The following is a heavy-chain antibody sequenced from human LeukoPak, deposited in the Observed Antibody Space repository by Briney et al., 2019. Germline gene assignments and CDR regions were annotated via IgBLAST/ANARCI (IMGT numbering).Heavy chain of an antibody. CDR3: MGDYCTSTSCSTTF. V-gene: IGHV3-21*01. Sequence: TGGSLRLSCDASGFSFRDYSMNWVRQAPGKGLEWVSSISNTRTYIYYADSVKGRFTISRDNAKRSLYLQMNSLRAKDTAVYYCMGDYCTSTSCSTTFWGQGTLVTVSS. CDR1: GFSFRDYS. J-gene: IGHJ4*02. D-gene: IGHD2-2*02. CDR2: ISNTRTYI.